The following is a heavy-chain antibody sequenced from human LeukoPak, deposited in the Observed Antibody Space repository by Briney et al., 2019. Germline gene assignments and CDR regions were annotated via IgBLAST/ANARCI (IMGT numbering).Heavy chain of an antibody. D-gene: IGHD2-21*01. Sequence: SQTLSLTCTVSGGSISSGDFYWSWIGQRPGKGLEWIGYIFYTGSTYYNPSLKSRVTISVDTSKNQCSLRLSSVTAADTAVYYCASLAYYSFDYWGQGTLVTVSS. CDR3: ASLAYYSFDY. V-gene: IGHV4-30-4*01. J-gene: IGHJ4*02. CDR2: IFYTGST. CDR1: GGSISSGDFY.